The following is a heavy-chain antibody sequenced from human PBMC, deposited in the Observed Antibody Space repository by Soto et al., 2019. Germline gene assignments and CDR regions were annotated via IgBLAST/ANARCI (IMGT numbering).Heavy chain of an antibody. Sequence: QVQLMQSGAEVKKPGASVTVSCKASGNTFTNYYIHWVRQAPGQGLEWMGTINPSGGHTTYAQKFRGRVTMTRDTSTSTLYMELTSLRSEDTAVYYCARGGPVVVVTAAFDYWGQGTLVTVSS. CDR3: ARGGPVVVVTAAFDY. CDR1: GNTFTNYY. CDR2: INPSGGHT. J-gene: IGHJ4*02. D-gene: IGHD2-21*02. V-gene: IGHV1-46*01.